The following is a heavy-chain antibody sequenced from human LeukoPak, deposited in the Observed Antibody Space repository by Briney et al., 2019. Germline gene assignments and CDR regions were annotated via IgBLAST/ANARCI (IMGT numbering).Heavy chain of an antibody. D-gene: IGHD3-10*01. CDR2: ITWDGGST. CDR1: GFTFDGYS. Sequence: GGSLRLSCAASGFTFDGYSMHWVRQAPGKGLEWVSLITWDGGSTYYADSVKGRFTISRDNAKNSLYLQMNSLRAEDTAVYYCARVGLLWFGENFDYWGQGTLVTVSS. V-gene: IGHV3-43*01. J-gene: IGHJ4*02. CDR3: ARVGLLWFGENFDY.